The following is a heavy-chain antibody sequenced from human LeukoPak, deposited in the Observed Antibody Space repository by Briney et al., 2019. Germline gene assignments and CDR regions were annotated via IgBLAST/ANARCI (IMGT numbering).Heavy chain of an antibody. Sequence: ASVKVSCKASGYTFTSYYMHWVRQAPGQGLEWMGMINPSGGSTSYAQKFQGRVTMTRDTSTSTVYMELSSLRSEDTAVYYCARGIIVVVPAAILERLSDDAFDIWGQGTMVTVSS. CDR1: GYTFTSYY. D-gene: IGHD2-2*02. CDR2: INPSGGST. CDR3: ARGIIVVVPAAILERLSDDAFDI. J-gene: IGHJ3*02. V-gene: IGHV1-46*01.